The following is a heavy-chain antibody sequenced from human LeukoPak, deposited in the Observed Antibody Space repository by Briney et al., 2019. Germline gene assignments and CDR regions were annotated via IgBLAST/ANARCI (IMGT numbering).Heavy chain of an antibody. V-gene: IGHV3-11*01. D-gene: IGHD4/OR15-4a*01. J-gene: IGHJ5*02. Sequence: PGGSLRLSCAASGFTFSDYYMSWIRQAPGQGLEWVSYISSSGSTIYYADSVKGRFTISRDNAKNSLYLQMNSLRAEDTAVYYCARGVLRISNWFDPWGQGTLVTVSS. CDR1: GFTFSDYY. CDR2: ISSSGSTI. CDR3: ARGVLRISNWFDP.